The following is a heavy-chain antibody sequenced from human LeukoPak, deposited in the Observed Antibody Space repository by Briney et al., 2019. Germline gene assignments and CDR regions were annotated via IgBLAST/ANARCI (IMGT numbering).Heavy chain of an antibody. V-gene: IGHV4-59*08. Sequence: SETLSLTCAVSGGSISSYYWSWIRQSPGKGLEWIGYIYHSGSTNYSPSLKSRVTMSVDTSKNQFSLKLSSVTAADTAVYYCARLNWDIVVGGGFDPWGQGTLVTVSS. CDR1: GGSISSYY. CDR2: IYHSGST. D-gene: IGHD2-2*01. CDR3: ARLNWDIVVGGGFDP. J-gene: IGHJ5*02.